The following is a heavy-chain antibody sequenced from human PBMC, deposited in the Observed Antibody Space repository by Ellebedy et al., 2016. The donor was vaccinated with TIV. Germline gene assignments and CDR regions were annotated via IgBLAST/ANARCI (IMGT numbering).Heavy chain of an antibody. Sequence: SETLSLXXTVSGDSISSNTYWAWIRQPPGKGLEWIATIYYSGSTNYNPSLKSRVTMSADTSKNEFSLKLSSVTAADTAVYYCARDLPLSARRASAFDYWGQGTLVTVSS. CDR2: IYYSGST. CDR1: GDSISSNTY. V-gene: IGHV4-39*07. J-gene: IGHJ4*02. CDR3: ARDLPLSARRASAFDY.